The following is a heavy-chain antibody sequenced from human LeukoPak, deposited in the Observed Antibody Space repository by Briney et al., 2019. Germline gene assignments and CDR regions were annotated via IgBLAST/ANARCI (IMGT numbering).Heavy chain of an antibody. D-gene: IGHD5-12*01. J-gene: IGHJ4*02. CDR1: GYTFTSYG. V-gene: IGHV1-18*01. CDR2: ISAYNGNT. CDR3: ASSRSGYDYLDY. Sequence: ASVKVSCKASGYTFTSYGISWVRQASGQGLEWMGWISAYNGNTNYAQKLQGRVTMTTDTSTSTAYMELRSLRSDDTAVYYCASSRSGYDYLDYWGQGTLVTVSS.